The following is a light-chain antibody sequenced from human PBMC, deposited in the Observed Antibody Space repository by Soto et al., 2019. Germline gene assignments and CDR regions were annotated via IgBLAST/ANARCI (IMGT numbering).Light chain of an antibody. CDR3: AAWDDSLNAYV. Sequence: QSVLTQPPSASGAPGQRVTISCSGGDSNIGADTVNWYRQVPGTAPKLLIHNNDQRPSGVPDRISGSKSGTSASLAISGLHSDDEADYYCAAWDDSLNAYVFGIGTKVTVL. CDR2: NND. CDR1: DSNIGADT. J-gene: IGLJ1*01. V-gene: IGLV1-44*01.